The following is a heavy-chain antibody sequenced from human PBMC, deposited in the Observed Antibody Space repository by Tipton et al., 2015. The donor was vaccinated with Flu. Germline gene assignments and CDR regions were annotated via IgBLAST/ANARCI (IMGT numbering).Heavy chain of an antibody. CDR3: AREKRGSAWCSEWFDP. Sequence: LRLSCSVSGGSLSSGNHYWSWIRQAPEQGLEWIGCISYSGDTYYNPSLKSRITISVDTSQTQFSLDLRSMTAADTAVYFCAREKRGSAWCSEWFDPWGQGTPVTVSS. J-gene: IGHJ5*02. CDR2: ISYSGDT. V-gene: IGHV4-30-4*01. D-gene: IGHD4/OR15-4a*01. CDR1: GGSLSSGNHY.